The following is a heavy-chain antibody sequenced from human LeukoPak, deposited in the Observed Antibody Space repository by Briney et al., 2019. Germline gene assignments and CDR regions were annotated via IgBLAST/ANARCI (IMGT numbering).Heavy chain of an antibody. J-gene: IGHJ6*02. V-gene: IGHV3-23*01. CDR3: AKGRSMDV. CDR1: GFTFSSYA. CDR2: IIGSGGST. Sequence: GGSLRLSCAASGFTFSSYAMSWVRQAPGEGLDWVSAIIGSGGSTYYADSVKGRFTISRDNSKSTLYLQMNRLRAEDTAVYYCAKGRSMDVWGQGTTVTVSS.